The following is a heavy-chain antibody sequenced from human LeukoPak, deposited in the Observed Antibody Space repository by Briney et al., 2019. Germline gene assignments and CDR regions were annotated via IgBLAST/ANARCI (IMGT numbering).Heavy chain of an antibody. CDR1: GFTFSGYG. Sequence: PGGSLRLSCAASGFTFSGYGMHWVRQAPGKGLEWASYIRSDGSDANYADSVKGRLTISRDNSKNMLYLQMNSLRAEDAAVYYCAKLVGGSNFDYWGQGTLVTVSS. J-gene: IGHJ4*02. CDR2: IRSDGSDA. CDR3: AKLVGGSNFDY. D-gene: IGHD1-26*01. V-gene: IGHV3-30*02.